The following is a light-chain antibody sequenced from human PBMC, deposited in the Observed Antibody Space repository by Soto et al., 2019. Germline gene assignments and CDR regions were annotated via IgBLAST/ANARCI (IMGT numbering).Light chain of an antibody. CDR3: MQGKHWPWT. V-gene: IGKV2-30*01. CDR1: QSLGYSNGNAY. CDR2: QVS. J-gene: IGKJ1*01. Sequence: DAVLNQSPLSLPVTLGQPAAISCRSSQSLGYSNGNAYLIWFQQRPGQSPRRLIYQVSTRDAGVPDRFSGNGSGTYFTLTISRVEAEDVGLYYGMQGKHWPWTFGQGTKVEIK.